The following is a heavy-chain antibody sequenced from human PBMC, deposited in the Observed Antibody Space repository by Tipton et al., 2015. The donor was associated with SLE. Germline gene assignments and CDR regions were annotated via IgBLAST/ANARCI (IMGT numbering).Heavy chain of an antibody. CDR3: ARQGAAVTMSGWFDP. CDR2: IYYSGRT. Sequence: TLSLTCTVSGGSIGSRSHYWGWIRQIPGKGLEWIGSIYYSGRTYYNPSLKSRVTVSVDTSKNQFSLNLKSVTAADTAVYYCARQGAAVTMSGWFDPWGQGTLVTVPS. D-gene: IGHD4-17*01. J-gene: IGHJ5*02. CDR1: GGSIGSRSHY. V-gene: IGHV4-39*01.